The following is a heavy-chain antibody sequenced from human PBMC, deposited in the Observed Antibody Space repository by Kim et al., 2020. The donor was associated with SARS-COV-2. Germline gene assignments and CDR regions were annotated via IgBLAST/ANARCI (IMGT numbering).Heavy chain of an antibody. CDR3: ARDGYRNYDILTGYYYYYGMDV. J-gene: IGHJ6*02. CDR1: GYTFTSYG. V-gene: IGHV1-18*01. D-gene: IGHD3-9*01. Sequence: ASVKVSCKASGYTFTSYGISWVRQAPGQGLEWMGWISAYNGNTNYAQKLQGRVTMTTDTSTSTAYMELRSLRSDDTAVYYCARDGYRNYDILTGYYYYYGMDVWGQGTTVTVSS. CDR2: ISAYNGNT.